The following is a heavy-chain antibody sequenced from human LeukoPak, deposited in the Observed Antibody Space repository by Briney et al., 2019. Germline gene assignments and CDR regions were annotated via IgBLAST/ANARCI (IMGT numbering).Heavy chain of an antibody. V-gene: IGHV4-34*04. CDR3: ARGGVLLVVGATMNNWFDS. Sequence: PSETLSLTCAVYGGSFSQYYCSSSRQSPGKGLELSGEINHSGTTKNNPAIKSRASLSVDTSKNKFSLKVTSVSVADMGVYYCARGGVLLVVGATMNNWFDSWGQGSLVTVSA. CDR1: GGSFSQYY. J-gene: IGHJ5*01. CDR2: INHSGTT. D-gene: IGHD2-8*02.